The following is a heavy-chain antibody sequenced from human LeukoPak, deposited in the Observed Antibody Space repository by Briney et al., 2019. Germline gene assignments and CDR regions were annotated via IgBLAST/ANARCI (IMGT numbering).Heavy chain of an antibody. D-gene: IGHD6-13*01. J-gene: IGHJ3*02. CDR1: GYTFTGYY. CDR2: INPNSGGT. V-gene: IGHV1-2*02. CDR3: ARTYSSREDAFDI. Sequence: ASVKVSCKASGYTFTGYYMHWVRQAPGQGLEWMGWINPNSGGTNYAQKFQGRVTMTRDTSISTAYMELSRLRSDDTAVYYCARTYSSREDAFDIWGQGTMVTVSS.